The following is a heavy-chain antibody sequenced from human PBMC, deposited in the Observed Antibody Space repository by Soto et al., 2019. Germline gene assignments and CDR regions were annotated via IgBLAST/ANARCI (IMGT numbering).Heavy chain of an antibody. D-gene: IGHD1-1*01. CDR2: SSAPNGNT. CDR1: GYAFTTYG. J-gene: IGHJ4*02. V-gene: IGHV1-18*01. CDR3: ARGRYGDY. Sequence: QVHLVQSGAEVKKPGASVKVSCQGSGYAFTTYGITWVRQAPGQGLEGMGWSSAPNGNTNYAQKLQGRVTVTRDTSTSTAYMELSSLRYDDTAVYYCARGRYGDYWGQGALVTVSS.